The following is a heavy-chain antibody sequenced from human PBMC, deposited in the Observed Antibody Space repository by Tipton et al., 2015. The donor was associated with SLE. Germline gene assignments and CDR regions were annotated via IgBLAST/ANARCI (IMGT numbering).Heavy chain of an antibody. J-gene: IGHJ3*02. CDR3: ARGGPDYGDYFADGFDI. CDR1: GYTFTSHY. Sequence: QLGQSGAEVTKPGASVKVSCKASGYTFTSHYVHWVRQAPGQGLEWMGMISPSGGSIRCAQKFQGRVTMTRDTSTSTLYMEMSSLRSDDTAVYYCARGGPDYGDYFADGFDIWGQGTMVTVSS. V-gene: IGHV1-46*01. D-gene: IGHD4-17*01. CDR2: ISPSGGSI.